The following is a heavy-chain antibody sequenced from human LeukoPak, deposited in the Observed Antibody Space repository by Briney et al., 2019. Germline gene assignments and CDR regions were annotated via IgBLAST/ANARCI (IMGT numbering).Heavy chain of an antibody. CDR2: ISGSGAST. J-gene: IGHJ4*02. V-gene: IGHV3-23*01. Sequence: GGSLRLSCASSGFSFSGYAMIWVRQAPGKGLELVSTISGSGASTFYADSVRGRFITSKDIPSNIVYLQMNSLRAEDTAVYYCANGSRGYTNYYFDYWGQGTLVTVSS. CDR1: GFSFSGYA. CDR3: ANGSRGYTNYYFDY. D-gene: IGHD2-2*02.